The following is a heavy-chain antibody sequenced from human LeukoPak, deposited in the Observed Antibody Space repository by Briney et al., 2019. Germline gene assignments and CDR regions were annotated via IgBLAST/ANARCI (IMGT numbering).Heavy chain of an antibody. Sequence: GGSLRLSCAASGFTFSSHWMSWVRQAPGKGLEWVANIKQDGSEKYYVDSVKGRFTISRDNSKNTLYLQMNSLRAEDTAVYYCAKDLARYDFWSGYDYWGQGTLVTVSS. V-gene: IGHV3-7*01. CDR2: IKQDGSEK. D-gene: IGHD3-3*01. CDR3: AKDLARYDFWSGYDY. J-gene: IGHJ4*02. CDR1: GFTFSSHW.